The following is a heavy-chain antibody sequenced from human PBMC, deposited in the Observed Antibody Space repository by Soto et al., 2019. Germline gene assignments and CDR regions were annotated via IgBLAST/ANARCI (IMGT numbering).Heavy chain of an antibody. Sequence: SLRLSCTASGFTFGDYAMSWVRQAPGKGLEWVGFIRSKAYGGTTEYAASVKGRFTISRDDSKSIAYLQMNSLKTEDTAVYYCTRDIVVVPAAAIIHYYGMDVWGQGTTVTVSS. D-gene: IGHD2-2*01. V-gene: IGHV3-49*04. CDR3: TRDIVVVPAAAIIHYYGMDV. CDR2: IRSKAYGGTT. J-gene: IGHJ6*02. CDR1: GFTFGDYA.